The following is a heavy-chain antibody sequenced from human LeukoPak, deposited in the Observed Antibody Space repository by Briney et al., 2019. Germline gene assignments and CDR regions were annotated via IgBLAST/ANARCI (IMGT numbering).Heavy chain of an antibody. V-gene: IGHV3-23*01. CDR1: EFTFNNYA. CDR3: ARSNDFWSGPLRNYYYYMDV. Sequence: GGSLGLSCAASEFTFNNYAMSWFRQAAGKGLELVSVISASGGSTHYADFVKGRFTISRDNSKNTLYLQMNSLRPEDTAIYYCARSNDFWSGPLRNYYYYMDVWGKGTTVTVSS. CDR2: ISASGGST. J-gene: IGHJ6*03. D-gene: IGHD3-3*01.